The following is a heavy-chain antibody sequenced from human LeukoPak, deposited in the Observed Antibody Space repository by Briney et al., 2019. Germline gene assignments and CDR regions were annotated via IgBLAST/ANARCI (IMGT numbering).Heavy chain of an antibody. CDR3: ARHIAADGHFDY. V-gene: IGHV4-39*01. CDR1: GGSISSSSYY. J-gene: IGHJ4*02. CDR2: IYYGGST. D-gene: IGHD6-13*01. Sequence: SETLSLTCTVSGGSISSSSYYRVWIRQPPGKGLEWIGGIYYGGSTYYNPSLKSRVTISVDTSKNHFSLKLSSVTAADTAVYYCARHIAADGHFDYWGQGTLVTVSS.